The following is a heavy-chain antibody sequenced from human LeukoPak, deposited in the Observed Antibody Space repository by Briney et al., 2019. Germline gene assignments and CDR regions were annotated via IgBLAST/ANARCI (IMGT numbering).Heavy chain of an antibody. J-gene: IGHJ4*02. V-gene: IGHV3-23*01. CDR2: APAGGDT. Sequence: PGGSLRLACAASGFTFSPYAMSWVSQAPGKGLEWVTGAPAGGDTYYADSVKGRFIISRDNSRNTVDLQMNSLRVEDTAVYYCTKDYKSRDGYWDFDYWGQGTLVTVSS. CDR1: GFTFSPYA. CDR3: TKDYKSRDGYWDFDY. D-gene: IGHD5-24*01.